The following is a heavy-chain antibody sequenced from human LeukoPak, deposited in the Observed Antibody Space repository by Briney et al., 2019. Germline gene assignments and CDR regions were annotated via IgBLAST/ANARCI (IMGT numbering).Heavy chain of an antibody. V-gene: IGHV3-48*04. CDR2: ISSSRTT. D-gene: IGHD5-12*01. CDR3: AREEDGGYGEGPRAYFDY. J-gene: IGHJ4*02. Sequence: GGSLRLSCAASGFSFSTCSMNWVRQAPGKGLEWLPYISSSRTTYYADSVKGRFTISRDNAKNSLYLQMNSLRAEDTAVYYCAREEDGGYGEGPRAYFDYWGQGTLVTVSS. CDR1: GFSFSTCS.